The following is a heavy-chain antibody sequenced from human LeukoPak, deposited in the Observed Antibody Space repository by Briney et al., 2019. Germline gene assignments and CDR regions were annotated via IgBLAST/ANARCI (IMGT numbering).Heavy chain of an antibody. CDR3: ARGRGYYDSSGYFDY. J-gene: IGHJ4*02. CDR1: GGTFSSYA. V-gene: IGHV1-69*04. CDR2: IIPIFGIA. Sequence: SVKVSCKSSGGTFSSYAISLVRQAPGHGLEWMGRIIPIFGIANYAQKFQGRVTITADKSTSTAYMELSSLRSEDTAVYYCARGRGYYDSSGYFDYWGQGTLVTVSS. D-gene: IGHD3-22*01.